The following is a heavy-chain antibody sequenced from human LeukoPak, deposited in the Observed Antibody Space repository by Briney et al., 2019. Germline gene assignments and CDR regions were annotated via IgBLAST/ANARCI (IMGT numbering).Heavy chain of an antibody. CDR1: DGSISSSSYF. CDR2: IYFSGST. V-gene: IGHV4-39*07. D-gene: IGHD2-15*01. J-gene: IGHJ3*02. Sequence: PSETLSLTCTVSDGSISSSSYFWGWIRQPPGKGLEWIGSIYFSGSTYYDPSLKSRVTISVDKSNNQFSLKLRSVTAADTAVYYCAGIVVVVAATLPAFDIWGQGTMVTVSS. CDR3: AGIVVVVAATLPAFDI.